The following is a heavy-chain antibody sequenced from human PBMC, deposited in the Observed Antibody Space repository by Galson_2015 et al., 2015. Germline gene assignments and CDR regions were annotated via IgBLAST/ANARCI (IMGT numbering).Heavy chain of an antibody. D-gene: IGHD2-21*01. Sequence: SLRLSCAASGFTFNSYWMSWVRQAPGKGLEWVANIKHDGSEKNYVDSVRGRFTISRDNAKNSLYLQMNSLRGEDTAVYYCARGPFVVVADWGQGTLVTVSS. CDR3: ARGPFVVVAD. J-gene: IGHJ4*02. CDR1: GFTFNSYW. CDR2: IKHDGSEK. V-gene: IGHV3-7*01.